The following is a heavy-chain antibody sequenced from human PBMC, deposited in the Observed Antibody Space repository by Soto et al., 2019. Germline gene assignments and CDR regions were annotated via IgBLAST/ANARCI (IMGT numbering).Heavy chain of an antibody. CDR1: GFTFSSYA. Sequence: EVQLLESGGGLVQPGGSLRLSCAASGFTFSSYAMSWVRQAPGKGLEWVSAISGSGGSTYYADSVKGRFTISRDNSKNTLYLQMNSLRAEDTAVYYCAKEGHSSSWYLHSYFQHWGQGTLVTVSS. CDR3: AKEGHSSSWYLHSYFQH. V-gene: IGHV3-23*01. D-gene: IGHD6-13*01. CDR2: ISGSGGST. J-gene: IGHJ1*01.